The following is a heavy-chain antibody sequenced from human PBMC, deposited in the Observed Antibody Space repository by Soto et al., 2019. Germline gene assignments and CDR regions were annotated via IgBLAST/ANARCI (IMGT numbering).Heavy chain of an antibody. V-gene: IGHV1-69*13. D-gene: IGHD1-26*01. J-gene: IGHJ4*02. CDR1: GGTFSSYS. CDR2: IVPIFGPP. CDR3: ARRMEVGVFDF. Sequence: SVKVSCKASGGTFSSYSTNWVRQAPGQGLEWMGGIVPIFGPPHYSQRFQGRLTITADEVTATAYMELSGLRSEDTAVYYCARRMEVGVFDFWGQGTLVTVSS.